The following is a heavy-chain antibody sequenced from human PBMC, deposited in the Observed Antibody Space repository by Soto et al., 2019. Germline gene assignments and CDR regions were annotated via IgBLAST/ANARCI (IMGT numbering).Heavy chain of an antibody. CDR2: TRNKLNSYTT. CDR3: ARGGSPTTYCTSTTCYVDV. CDR1: GFTSSDHY. Sequence: GGSLRLSCAASGFTSSDHYMDWVRQAPGKGLEWIGRTRNKLNSYTTEYAASVKGRFTISRDDLKNSLYLQMNSLKTEDTAVYYCARGGSPTTYCTSTTCYVDVWGKGTTATVSS. J-gene: IGHJ6*03. V-gene: IGHV3-72*01. D-gene: IGHD2-2*01.